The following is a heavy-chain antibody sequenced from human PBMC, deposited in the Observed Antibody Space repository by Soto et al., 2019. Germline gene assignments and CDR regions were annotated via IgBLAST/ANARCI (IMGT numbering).Heavy chain of an antibody. CDR2: ISYDGSNK. D-gene: IGHD3-10*01. CDR3: AKEGFGEFSRYFDY. V-gene: IGHV3-30*18. J-gene: IGHJ4*02. CDR1: GFTFSSYG. Sequence: PGGSLRLSCAASGFTFSSYGMHWVRQAPGKGLEWGAVISYDGSNKYYADSVKGRFTISRDNSKNTLYLQMNSLRAEDTAVYYCAKEGFGEFSRYFDYWGQGTLVTVSS.